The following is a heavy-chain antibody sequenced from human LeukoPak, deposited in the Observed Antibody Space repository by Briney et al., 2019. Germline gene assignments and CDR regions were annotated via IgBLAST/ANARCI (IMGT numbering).Heavy chain of an antibody. CDR2: ISGSGGST. D-gene: IGHD1-14*01. CDR3: AKDTEISPYFDY. J-gene: IGHJ4*02. CDR1: GFTFSSYA. V-gene: IGHV3-23*01. Sequence: SGGSLRLSCAASGFTFSSYAMSWVRQAPGKGLEWVSAISGSGGSTYYADSVKGRFTISRDNSKNTLYLQMNSLRAEDTAIYYCAKDTEISPYFDYWGQGTLVTVSS.